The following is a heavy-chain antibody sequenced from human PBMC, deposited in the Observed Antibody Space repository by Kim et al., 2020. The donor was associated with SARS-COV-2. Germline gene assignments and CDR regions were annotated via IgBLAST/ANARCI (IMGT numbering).Heavy chain of an antibody. Sequence: SETLSLTCTVSGASITSYYWTWIRQPPGKGLELIGYIYYSGSTNYNPSLNSRVTLSVDTSKNQFSLKLSSVTAADTAVYYCASYSGSFYFKHWGLCTL. CDR3: ASYSGSFYFKH. CDR2: IYYSGST. V-gene: IGHV4-59*13. CDR1: GASITSYY. D-gene: IGHD1-26*01. J-gene: IGHJ1*01.